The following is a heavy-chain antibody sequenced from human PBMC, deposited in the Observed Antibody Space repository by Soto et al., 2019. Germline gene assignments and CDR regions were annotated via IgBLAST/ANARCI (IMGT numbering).Heavy chain of an antibody. D-gene: IGHD2-15*01. CDR2: IYYSGST. J-gene: IGHJ3*02. Sequence: SETLSLTCTVSGGSISSYYWSWIRQPPGKGLEWIGYIYYSGSTNYNPSLKSRVTISVDTSKNQFSLKLSSVTAADTAVYYCASRDREYCSGGSCYGDAFDIWGQGTMVTVSS. V-gene: IGHV4-59*01. CDR1: GGSISSYY. CDR3: ASRDREYCSGGSCYGDAFDI.